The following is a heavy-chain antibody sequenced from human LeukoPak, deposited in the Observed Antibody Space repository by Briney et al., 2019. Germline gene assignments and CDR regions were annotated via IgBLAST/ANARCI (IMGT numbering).Heavy chain of an antibody. V-gene: IGHV3-74*03. J-gene: IGHJ4*02. D-gene: IGHD3-10*01. CDR2: ISPDGSTT. CDR1: GFTFSRYW. CDR3: VGLGENY. Sequence: PGGSLRLSCAASGFTFSRYWMHWVRQAPGKGLMWVSRISPDGSTTLYVDSVKGRFTISRDNAKNSLYLQMNSLRAEDTAVYYCVGLGENYWGQGTLVTVSS.